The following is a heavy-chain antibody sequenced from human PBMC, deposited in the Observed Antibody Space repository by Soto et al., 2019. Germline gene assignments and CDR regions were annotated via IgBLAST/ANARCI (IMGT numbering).Heavy chain of an antibody. CDR1: GYTFNGYA. V-gene: IGHV1-18*01. CDR2: ISPSTGDT. J-gene: IGHJ5*01. Sequence: QVQLVQSGGEVKKPGASVKVSCQASGYTFNGYAISWVRQAPGQGLERMGWISPSTGDTDQAQNFQDRVIMTVDISTNATFMGLRSLRSDDTAVYYCVRCYCSVGSCYACWHFDFWGRGTLVTVSS. D-gene: IGHD2-15*01. CDR3: VRCYCSVGSCYACWHFDF.